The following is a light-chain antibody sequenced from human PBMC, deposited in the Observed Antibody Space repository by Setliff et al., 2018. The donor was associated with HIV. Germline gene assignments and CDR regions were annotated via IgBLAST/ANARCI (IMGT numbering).Light chain of an antibody. J-gene: IGLJ1*01. Sequence: VLTQPPSVSGTPGQRVTISCTGSSSNFGAGYDVHWYQQLPGTAPKLLISGNNNRPSGVPDRFSGSKSGTSASLAITGLQAEDEADYYCQSYDSSLSAYVFGTGTKVTV. V-gene: IGLV1-40*01. CDR1: SSNFGAGYD. CDR3: QSYDSSLSAYV. CDR2: GNN.